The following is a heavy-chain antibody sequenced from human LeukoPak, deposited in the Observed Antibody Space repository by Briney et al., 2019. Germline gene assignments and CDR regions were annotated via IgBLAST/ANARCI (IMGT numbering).Heavy chain of an antibody. CDR1: GGSISSGTYC. CDR2: IYTSGST. D-gene: IGHD3-10*01. V-gene: IGHV4-61*02. Sequence: NPSETLSLTCTVSGGSISSGTYCWSWIRQPAGKGLEWIGRIYTSGSTNYNPSLKSRVTISVDTSNNQFSLKLSSVTAADTAVYYCARDLYYGSGSQVDYWGQGTLVTVSS. J-gene: IGHJ4*02. CDR3: ARDLYYGSGSQVDY.